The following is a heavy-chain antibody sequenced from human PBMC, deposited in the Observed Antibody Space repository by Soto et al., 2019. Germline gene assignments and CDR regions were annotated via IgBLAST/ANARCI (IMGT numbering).Heavy chain of an antibody. Sequence: GSGPTLVNPTQTLTLTCTFSGFSLSTSGVGVGWIRQPPGKALEWLALIYWDDDKRYSPSLKSRLTITKDTSKNQVVLTMTNMDPVDTATYYCAISTILEDYYYYGMDVWGQGTTVTVSS. CDR2: IYWDDDK. J-gene: IGHJ6*02. V-gene: IGHV2-5*02. CDR1: GFSLSTSGVG. CDR3: AISTILEDYYYYGMDV. D-gene: IGHD3-3*01.